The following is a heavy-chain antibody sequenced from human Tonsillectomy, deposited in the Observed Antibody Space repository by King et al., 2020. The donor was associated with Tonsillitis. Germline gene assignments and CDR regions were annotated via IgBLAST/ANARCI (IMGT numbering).Heavy chain of an antibody. CDR3: AKDTGDYSSGYTRGDGFDV. CDR1: GFAFSSFA. CDR2: ISYDGSNT. J-gene: IGHJ3*01. D-gene: IGHD6-19*01. Sequence: VQLVESGGGVVQPGRSLRLSCAASGFAFSSFAMHWVRQAPGKGLEWVATISYDGSNTYFADSVRGRFTISRDNSKNTLYLQVNSLRAEDTAMYYCAKDTGDYSSGYTRGDGFDVWGRGTMVTVSS. V-gene: IGHV3-30*18.